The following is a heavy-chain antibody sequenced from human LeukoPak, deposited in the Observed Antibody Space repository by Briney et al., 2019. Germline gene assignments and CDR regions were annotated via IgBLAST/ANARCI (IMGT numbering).Heavy chain of an antibody. V-gene: IGHV4-34*12. CDR3: AKSGGYGLIDY. CDR2: VFYSGST. D-gene: IGHD1-26*01. Sequence: SETLSLTCAVYGGSFSGYYWSWIRQPPGKGLEWIGSVFYSGSTYSNPSLESRLTISVDTSKNHFSLKLSSVTAADTAMYYCAKSGGYGLIDYWGQGTRVTVSS. J-gene: IGHJ4*02. CDR1: GGSFSGYY.